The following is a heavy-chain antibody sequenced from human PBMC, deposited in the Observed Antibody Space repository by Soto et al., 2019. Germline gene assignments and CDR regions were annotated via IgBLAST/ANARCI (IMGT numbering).Heavy chain of an antibody. V-gene: IGHV1-18*01. CDR3: ATRSPAFDY. CDR2: ITTDKGKT. Sequence: GASVKVSCKTSGYTFTHYGISWVRQAPGQGLEWMGWITTDKGKTTYAQKFQGRVTMTTDTSTSTAYMELRSLRSDDKAMYYCATRSPAFDYWGQGPLVTVSS. J-gene: IGHJ4*02. CDR1: GYTFTHYG.